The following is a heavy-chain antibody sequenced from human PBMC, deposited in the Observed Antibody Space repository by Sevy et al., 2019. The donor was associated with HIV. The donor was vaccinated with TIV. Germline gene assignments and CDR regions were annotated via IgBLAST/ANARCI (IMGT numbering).Heavy chain of an antibody. V-gene: IGHV1-69*13. CDR3: ARVVSVTGGFDY. Sequence: ASAKVSCKASGGTFSSYAISWVRQAPGQGLEWMGGIIPIFGAANYAQKFQGRVTITADESTSTAYMELSSLRSEDTAVYYCARVVSVTGGFDYWGQGTLVTVSS. J-gene: IGHJ4*02. CDR2: IIPIFGAA. CDR1: GGTFSSYA. D-gene: IGHD4-17*01.